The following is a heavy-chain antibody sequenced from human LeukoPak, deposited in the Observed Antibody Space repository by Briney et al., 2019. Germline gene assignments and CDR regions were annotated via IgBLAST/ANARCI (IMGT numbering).Heavy chain of an antibody. V-gene: IGHV4-39*07. J-gene: IGHJ5*02. CDR3: ASGDSRGYYGSGSYYNPKYNWFDP. D-gene: IGHD3-10*01. CDR1: GGSISSSSYY. Sequence: PSETLSLTCTVSGGSISSSSYYWGWIRQPPGKGLEWIGEINHSGSTNYNPSLKSRVTISVDTSKNQFSLKLSSVTAADTAVYYCASGDSRGYYGSGSYYNPKYNWFDPWGQGTLVTVSS. CDR2: INHSGST.